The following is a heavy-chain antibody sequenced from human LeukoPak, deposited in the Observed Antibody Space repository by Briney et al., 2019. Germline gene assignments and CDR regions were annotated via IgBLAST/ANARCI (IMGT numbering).Heavy chain of an antibody. CDR2: ISSSSSYI. CDR1: GFTFSSYS. D-gene: IGHD6-19*01. V-gene: IGHV3-21*01. J-gene: IGHJ6*02. CDR3: ARGIAVAGTHYYYGMDV. Sequence: GSLRLSCAASGFTFSSYSMNWVRQAPGKGLEWVSSISSSSSYIYYADSVKGRFTFSRDSAKNSLYLQMNSLRAEDTAVYYCARGIAVAGTHYYYGMDVWGQGTTVTVSS.